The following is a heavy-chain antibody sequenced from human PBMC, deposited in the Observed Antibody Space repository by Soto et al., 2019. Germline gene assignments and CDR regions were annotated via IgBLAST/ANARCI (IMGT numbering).Heavy chain of an antibody. J-gene: IGHJ6*02. D-gene: IGHD2-15*01. CDR2: VIPVFKTA. V-gene: IGHV1-69*13. CDR1: GGTFSNSP. Sequence: SVKVSCKSSGGTFSNSPISWVRQAPGQGLEWVGGVIPVFKTANYAQKFQGRVTITADESTNTAYMGLSSLRSGDTAVYYCARSRFVVGVTEDYYGMDVWGQGTTVTVS. CDR3: ARSRFVVGVTEDYYGMDV.